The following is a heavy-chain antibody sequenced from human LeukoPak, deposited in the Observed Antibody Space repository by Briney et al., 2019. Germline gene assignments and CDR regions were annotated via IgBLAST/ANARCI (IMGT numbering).Heavy chain of an antibody. V-gene: IGHV1-46*01. CDR3: ARAYSSSWTFDY. CDR1: GYTFTTYY. J-gene: IGHJ4*02. D-gene: IGHD6-13*01. Sequence: ASVKVSCKASGYTFTTYYMHWVRQSPGQGLEWMGIINPSGGSTTYAQKFQGRVTMTRDTSTSTVYMELSSLRSEDTAVYYCARAYSSSWTFDYWGQGTLVTVSS. CDR2: INPSGGST.